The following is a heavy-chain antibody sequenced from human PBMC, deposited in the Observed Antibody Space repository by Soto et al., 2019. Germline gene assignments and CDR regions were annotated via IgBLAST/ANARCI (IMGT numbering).Heavy chain of an antibody. Sequence: GGSLRLSCAASGFTFSSYAMHWVRQAPGKGLEWVAVISYDGSNKYYADSVKGRFTISRDNSKNTLYLQMNSLRAEDTAVYYCAKDLFIVVVPAASDAFDIWGQGTMVTGSS. D-gene: IGHD2-2*01. J-gene: IGHJ3*02. CDR1: GFTFSSYA. V-gene: IGHV3-30-3*01. CDR3: AKDLFIVVVPAASDAFDI. CDR2: ISYDGSNK.